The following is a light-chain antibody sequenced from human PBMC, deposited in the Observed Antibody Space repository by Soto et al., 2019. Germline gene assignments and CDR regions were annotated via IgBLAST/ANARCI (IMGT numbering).Light chain of an antibody. V-gene: IGKV4-1*01. CDR1: QSVLYSSNNKNY. J-gene: IGKJ4*01. CDR3: QQYYSSPT. Sequence: IVMTQSPDSLAVSLGERATINCKSSQSVLYSSNNKNYLAWYQQKPGQPPKLLIYWASTRESGVPERFSGSGSGTDFTLTISSLQAEDVAVYYCQQYYSSPTFGGGTKVEIK. CDR2: WAS.